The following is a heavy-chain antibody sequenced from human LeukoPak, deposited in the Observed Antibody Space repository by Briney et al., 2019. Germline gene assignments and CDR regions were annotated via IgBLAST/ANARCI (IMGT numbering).Heavy chain of an antibody. V-gene: IGHV3-30*18. Sequence: GRSLRLSCAASGFTFSSYGMHWVRQAPGKGLEWVAVISYDGSNKYYADSVKGRFTISRDNSKNTLYLQMNSLRAEDTAVYYCAKVGSGSGSYSKEDYYYYMDVWGKGTTVTVSS. J-gene: IGHJ6*03. CDR3: AKVGSGSGSYSKEDYYYYMDV. D-gene: IGHD3-10*01. CDR2: ISYDGSNK. CDR1: GFTFSSYG.